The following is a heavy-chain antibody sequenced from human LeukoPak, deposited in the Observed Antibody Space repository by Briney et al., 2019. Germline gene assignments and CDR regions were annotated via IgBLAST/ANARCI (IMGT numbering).Heavy chain of an antibody. V-gene: IGHV3-23*01. CDR1: GFTFSSFS. Sequence: GGSLRLSCAGSGFTFSSFSMNWVRQAPGKGLEWVSAISGSGGSTYSADSVKGRFTISRDNSKNTLYLQMNSLRADDTAVYYCAKRGYYYDSSGYYYFDYWGQGTLVTVSS. J-gene: IGHJ4*02. CDR3: AKRGYYYDSSGYYYFDY. D-gene: IGHD3-22*01. CDR2: ISGSGGST.